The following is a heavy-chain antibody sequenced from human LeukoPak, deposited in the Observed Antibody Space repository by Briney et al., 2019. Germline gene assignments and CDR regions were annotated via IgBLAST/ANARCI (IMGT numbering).Heavy chain of an antibody. J-gene: IGHJ4*02. CDR3: ARHPNPWAGGPYDY. V-gene: IGHV3-23*01. Sequence: PGGSLRLSCAASGFTFSSYAMSRVRQAPGKGLEWVSAISGSGGSTYYADSVKGQFTISRDNSKNTLYLQMNSLRAEDTAVYYCARHPNPWAGGPYDYWGQGTLVTVSS. D-gene: IGHD4-23*01. CDR2: ISGSGGST. CDR1: GFTFSSYA.